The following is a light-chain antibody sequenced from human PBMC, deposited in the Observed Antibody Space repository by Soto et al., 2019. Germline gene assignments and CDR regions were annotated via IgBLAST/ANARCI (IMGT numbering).Light chain of an antibody. J-gene: IGKJ1*01. CDR3: QQRLMT. CDR1: QSVSSF. V-gene: IGKV3-11*01. CDR2: DAS. Sequence: IVLKLSPATLSLPPGERASLSCRASQSVSSFLAWYQQPPGQAPRLLINDASGRVAGIPARFRGSGSGTDFTLTISSPEPEDFAVYYCQQRLMTFGQGTKVDI.